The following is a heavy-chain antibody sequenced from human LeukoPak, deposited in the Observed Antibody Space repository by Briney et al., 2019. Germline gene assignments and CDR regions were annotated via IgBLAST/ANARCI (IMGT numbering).Heavy chain of an antibody. CDR2: IYPGDSDT. CDR1: GYSFTSYW. V-gene: IGHV5-51*01. D-gene: IGHD6-19*01. CDR3: ARPYSSGWGYGSSDY. J-gene: IGHJ4*02. Sequence: GESLKISCKGSGYSFTSYWIGWVRQMPGKGLEWMGIIYPGDSDTRYSPSFQGQVTISADKSISTAYLQWSSLKASDTAMYYCARPYSSGWGYGSSDYWGLGTLVTVSS.